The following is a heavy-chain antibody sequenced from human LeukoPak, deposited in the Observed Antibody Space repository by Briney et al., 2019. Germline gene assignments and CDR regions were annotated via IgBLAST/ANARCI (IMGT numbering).Heavy chain of an antibody. Sequence: GGSLRLSCAASGFTFSSYAMNWVRQAPGKGLEWVSAISGSGDSTYYADSVKGRFTISRDNSKNTLYLQMNSLRAEDTAVYYCAKALYDTSGHYLIPRAYYYGMDVWGQGTTVTVSS. CDR3: AKALYDTSGHYLIPRAYYYGMDV. CDR1: GFTFSSYA. V-gene: IGHV3-23*01. J-gene: IGHJ6*02. D-gene: IGHD3-22*01. CDR2: ISGSGDST.